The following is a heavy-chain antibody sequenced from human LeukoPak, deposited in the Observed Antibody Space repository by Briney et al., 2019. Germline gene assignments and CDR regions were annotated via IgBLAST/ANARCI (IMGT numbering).Heavy chain of an antibody. CDR1: GFTFSTYA. CDR2: ISSNGDNT. J-gene: IGHJ5*02. CDR3: TKEGLPSGSSWSAWFDP. D-gene: IGHD3-10*01. Sequence: GGSLRLSCAASGFTFSTYAMHWVRQAPGKRLECISSISSNGDNTYYAKSVKGRFTISRDNSKNTLYLQMNSLRADDTAVYYCTKEGLPSGSSWSAWFDPWGQGTLVTVSS. V-gene: IGHV3-64*01.